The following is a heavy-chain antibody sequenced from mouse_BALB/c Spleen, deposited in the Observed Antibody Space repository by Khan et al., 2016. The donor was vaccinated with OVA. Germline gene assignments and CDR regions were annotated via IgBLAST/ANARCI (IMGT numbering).Heavy chain of an antibody. V-gene: IGHV3-6*02. D-gene: IGHD3-1*01. CDR2: IRYDGNS. CDR3: ARGGSSGPAGFAY. Sequence: EVQLQESGPGLVKPSQSLSLTCSVTGYSITSGYFWNWIRQFPGNKLEWMGYIRYDGNSNYNPSLKNRISITRDTSKNQFFLKLTSVTTEDTATYCWARGGSSGPAGFAYWGQGTLVTVSA. J-gene: IGHJ3*01. CDR1: GYSITSGYF.